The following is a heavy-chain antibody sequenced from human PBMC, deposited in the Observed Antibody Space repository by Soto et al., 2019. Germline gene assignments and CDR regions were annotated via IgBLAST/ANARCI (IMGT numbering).Heavy chain of an antibody. CDR1: GYTFTSYG. CDR3: ARDHLHSSSWTNWFDP. J-gene: IGHJ5*02. CDR2: ISAYNGNT. Sequence: ASVKVSCKASGYTFTSYGISWVRQAPGQGLEWMGWISAYNGNTNYAQKLQGRVTMTTDTSTSTAYMELRSLRSDDTAVYYCARDHLHSSSWTNWFDPWGQGTLVTVSS. D-gene: IGHD6-13*01. V-gene: IGHV1-18*01.